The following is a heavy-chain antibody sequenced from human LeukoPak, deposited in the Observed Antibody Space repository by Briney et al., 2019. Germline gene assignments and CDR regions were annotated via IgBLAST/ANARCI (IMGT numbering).Heavy chain of an antibody. CDR1: GFTFSGYA. Sequence: GGSLRLSCAASGFTFSGYAMTWVRQAPGKGLEWVSAISGSGGSTYYADSVKGRFTISRDNSKNTLYLQMNSLRAEDTAVYYCAKGPTSGNYYDSSGYYPHFDYWGQGTLVTVSS. CDR2: ISGSGGST. D-gene: IGHD3-22*01. J-gene: IGHJ4*02. V-gene: IGHV3-23*01. CDR3: AKGPTSGNYYDSSGYYPHFDY.